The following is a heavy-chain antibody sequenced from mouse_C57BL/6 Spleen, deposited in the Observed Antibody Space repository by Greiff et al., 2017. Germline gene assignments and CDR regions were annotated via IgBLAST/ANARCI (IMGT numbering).Heavy chain of an antibody. Sequence: EVKLVESGGGLVKPGGSLKLSCAASGFTFSDYGMHWVRQAPEKGLEWVAYISSGSSTIYYADTVKGRFTISRDNAKNPLFLQMTSLRSEDTAMYYCARRWGWSLEGYFDVWGTGTTVTVSS. CDR1: GFTFSDYG. V-gene: IGHV5-17*01. D-gene: IGHD2-3*01. CDR3: ARRWGWSLEGYFDV. J-gene: IGHJ1*03. CDR2: ISSGSSTI.